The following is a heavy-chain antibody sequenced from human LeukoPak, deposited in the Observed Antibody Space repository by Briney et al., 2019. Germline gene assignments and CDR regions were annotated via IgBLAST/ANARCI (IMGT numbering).Heavy chain of an antibody. Sequence: GGSLRLSCVASGFTFTGHSMHWARQAPAKGLEWVTVVADDEKTIFYADSLKGRFTVSRDNSKNTVYLQMNSLRDEDTAVYYCAREKQSGGTPFDYWGQGSLVTVSS. V-gene: IGHV3-30*04. CDR2: VADDEKTI. J-gene: IGHJ4*02. CDR3: AREKQSGGTPFDY. D-gene: IGHD1-26*01. CDR1: GFTFTGHS.